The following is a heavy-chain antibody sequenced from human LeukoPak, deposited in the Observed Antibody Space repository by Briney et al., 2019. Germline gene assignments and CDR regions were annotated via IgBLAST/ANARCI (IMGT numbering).Heavy chain of an antibody. CDR2: ITAYNGNR. J-gene: IGHJ4*01. CDR3: ARDNDKVVDH. V-gene: IGHV1-18*01. D-gene: IGHD1-1*01. Sequence: ATVKVSCKTSGYTFSNYGISWVRQAPGQGLEWMGWITAYNGNRLYAQRFQGRITLTTDTSTSTSYMELRSLEYDDTAIYYCARDNDKVVDHWGQGTLVTVSS. CDR1: GYTFSNYG.